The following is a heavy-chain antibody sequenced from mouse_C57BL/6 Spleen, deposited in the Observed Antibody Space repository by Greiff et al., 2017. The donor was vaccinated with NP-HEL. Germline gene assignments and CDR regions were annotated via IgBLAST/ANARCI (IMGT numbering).Heavy chain of an antibody. CDR1: GYTFTSYW. V-gene: IGHV1-55*01. Sequence: QVQLQQPGAELVKPGASVKMSCKASGYTFTSYWITWVKQRPGQGLEWIGDIYPGSGSTNYNEKFKSKATLTVDTSSSTAYMQLSSLTSEDSSVYYCAREARQLRLYDLDYWGQGTTLTVSS. CDR3: AREARQLRLYDLDY. CDR2: IYPGSGST. D-gene: IGHD3-2*02. J-gene: IGHJ2*01.